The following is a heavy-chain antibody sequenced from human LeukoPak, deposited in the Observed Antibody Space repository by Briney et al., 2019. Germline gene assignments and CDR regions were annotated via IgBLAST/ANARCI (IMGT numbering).Heavy chain of an antibody. J-gene: IGHJ4*02. CDR2: INQDGSYK. V-gene: IGHV3-7*04. CDR3: ARWSEGFDY. CDR1: GFTFSRFF. Sequence: GGSLRLSCAASGFTFSRFFMSWVRQAPGKGLEWVVNINQDGSYKSYADSVKGRFTISRDNAKNSLYLQINGLRAEDTAIYYCARWSEGFDYWGQGTLVTVSS.